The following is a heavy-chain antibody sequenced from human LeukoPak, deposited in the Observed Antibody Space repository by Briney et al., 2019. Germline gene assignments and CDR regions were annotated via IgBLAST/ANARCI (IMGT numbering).Heavy chain of an antibody. V-gene: IGHV4-31*03. J-gene: IGHJ5*02. Sequence: KTSETLSLTCTVSGGSISSGGYYWSWIRQHPGKGLEWNGYIYYSGSTYYNPSLKSRVTISVDTSKNQFSLKLSSVTAADTAVYYCARVRSPNWFDPWGQGTLVTVSS. CDR2: IYYSGST. CDR1: GGSISSGGYY. CDR3: ARVRSPNWFDP.